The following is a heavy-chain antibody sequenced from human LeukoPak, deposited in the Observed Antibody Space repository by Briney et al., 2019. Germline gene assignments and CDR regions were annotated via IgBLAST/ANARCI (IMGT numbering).Heavy chain of an antibody. D-gene: IGHD2-8*01. CDR1: GYTFTSYG. CDR2: ISAYNGNT. V-gene: IGHV1-18*01. Sequence: ASVKVSCKASGYTFTSYGISWVRQAPGQGLEWMGRISAYNGNTNYAQKLQGRVTMTRDTSTSTVYMELSSLRSEDTAVYYCARVPYCSNGICYTHYYCDYWGQGTLVTVSS. J-gene: IGHJ4*02. CDR3: ARVPYCSNGICYTHYYCDY.